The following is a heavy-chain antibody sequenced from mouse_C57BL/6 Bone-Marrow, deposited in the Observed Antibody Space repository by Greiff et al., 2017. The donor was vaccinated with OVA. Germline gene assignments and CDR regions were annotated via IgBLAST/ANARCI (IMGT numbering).Heavy chain of an antibody. CDR2: IDPSDSYT. CDR1: GYTFTSYW. J-gene: IGHJ2*01. CDR3: ARWTGGD. V-gene: IGHV1-50*01. Sequence: QVQLQQPGAELVKPGASVKLSCKASGYTFTSYWMQWVKQRPGQGLEWIGEIDPSDSYTNYNQKFKGKATLTVDTSSSTAYMQLSSLTSEDSAVYYGARWTGGDWGKGTTLTVSS.